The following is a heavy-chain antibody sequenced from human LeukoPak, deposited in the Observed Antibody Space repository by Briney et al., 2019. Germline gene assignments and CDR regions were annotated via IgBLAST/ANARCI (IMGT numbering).Heavy chain of an antibody. CDR1: GLTFSSYA. CDR2: ISGDGVST. Sequence: GGSLRLSCAASGLTFSSYAMSWVRQAPGEGLEWVSLISGDGVSTFYADSVKGRFSISRDNSKNSLSLEMNSLRTEDTAMYYCARESGKFDYWGQGTLVAVSS. CDR3: ARESGKFDY. V-gene: IGHV3-43*02. J-gene: IGHJ4*02.